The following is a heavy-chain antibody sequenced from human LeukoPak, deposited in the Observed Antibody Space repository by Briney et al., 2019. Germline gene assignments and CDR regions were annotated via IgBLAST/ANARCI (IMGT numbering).Heavy chain of an antibody. CDR2: MNPNSGNT. D-gene: IGHD2-2*01. Sequence: ASVKVSCKASGYTFTSYDINWVRQAPGQGLEWMGWMNPNSGNTGYAQKFQGRVTMTRNTPISTAYMELSSLRSEDTAVYYCARDLGSAGQRYQLHDAFDIWGQGTMVTVSS. CDR3: ARDLGSAGQRYQLHDAFDI. V-gene: IGHV1-8*01. J-gene: IGHJ3*02. CDR1: GYTFTSYD.